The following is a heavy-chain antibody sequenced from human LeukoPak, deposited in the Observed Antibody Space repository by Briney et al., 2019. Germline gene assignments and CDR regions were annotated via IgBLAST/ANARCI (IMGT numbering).Heavy chain of an antibody. CDR1: GGSISSSSYY. CDR3: ARDRADTSGYSFDY. D-gene: IGHD3-22*01. CDR2: IYYSGST. V-gene: IGHV4-39*07. J-gene: IGHJ4*02. Sequence: SETLSLTCTVSGGSISSSSYYWGWIRQPPGKGLEWIGSIYYSGSTYYNPSLKSRVTISIDTSKNQFSLRLTSVTAADTAVYYCARDRADTSGYSFDYWGQGTLVTVSS.